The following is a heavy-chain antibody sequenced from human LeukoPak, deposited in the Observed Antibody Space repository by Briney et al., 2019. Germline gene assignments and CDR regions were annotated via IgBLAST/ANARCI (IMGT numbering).Heavy chain of an antibody. J-gene: IGHJ4*02. D-gene: IGHD2-15*01. CDR1: GFTFSSYS. V-gene: IGHV3-48*04. Sequence: GGSLRLSCAASGFTFSSYSMNWVRQAPGKGLEWVSYISSSSSTIYYADSVKGRFSVSRDNSKDTLYLQMNNLRPEDTGVYFCARDLGWDNVTSFHFWGLGTQVTVSS. CDR2: ISSSSSTI. CDR3: ARDLGWDNVTSFHF.